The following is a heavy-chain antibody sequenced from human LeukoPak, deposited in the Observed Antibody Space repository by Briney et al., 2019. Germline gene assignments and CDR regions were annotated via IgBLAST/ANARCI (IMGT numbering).Heavy chain of an antibody. J-gene: IGHJ3*02. CDR1: GITFNSYT. Sequence: GGSLRLSCAASGITFNSYTMNWVRQAPGKGLEWVSSISSSSSYIYYAASVKGRFTISRDNAKNSLYLQMNRLRAEDTAVYYCARDPPRIAAAGTKAFDIWGQGTMVTVSS. D-gene: IGHD6-13*01. CDR2: ISSSSSYI. CDR3: ARDPPRIAAAGTKAFDI. V-gene: IGHV3-21*01.